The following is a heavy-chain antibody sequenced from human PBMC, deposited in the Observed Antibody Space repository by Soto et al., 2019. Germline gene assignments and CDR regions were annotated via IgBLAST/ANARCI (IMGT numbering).Heavy chain of an antibody. D-gene: IGHD4-4*01. Sequence: QGQLVQSGAEVKKPGASVKVSCKASGYTFTDYDISWVRQAPGQGLEWMGWISVDNGNTKYVESLQGRVTMTTDTSSSTAYXEVRSLRSDDTAVYYCARTSVSNYNWFDPWGQGTLVAVSS. CDR3: ARTSVSNYNWFDP. CDR1: GYTFTDYD. V-gene: IGHV1-18*01. J-gene: IGHJ5*02. CDR2: ISVDNGNT.